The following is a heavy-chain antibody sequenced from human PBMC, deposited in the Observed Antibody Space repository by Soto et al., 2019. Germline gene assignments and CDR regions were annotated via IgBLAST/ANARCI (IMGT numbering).Heavy chain of an antibody. CDR2: IIPILGIA. CDR1: GGTFSSYT. J-gene: IGHJ3*02. V-gene: IGHV1-69*02. CDR3: ARMAPSAFDI. Sequence: QVQLVQSGAEVKKPGSSVKVSCKASGGTFSSYTISWVRQAPGQVLEWMGRIIPILGIANYAQKFQGRVTITADKSTSTAYMELSSLRSADTAVYSCARMAPSAFDIWGQGTMVTVSS.